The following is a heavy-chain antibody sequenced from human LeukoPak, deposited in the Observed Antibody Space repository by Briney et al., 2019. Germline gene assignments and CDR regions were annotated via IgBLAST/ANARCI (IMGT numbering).Heavy chain of an antibody. Sequence: GASVKVSCEASGYTFTSYDINWVRQAAGQGLEWMGWMNPNSGNTGYAQKFQGRVTITRSTSISTAYLELGSLTSEDTAVYYCTRGSQNCASASCYNFWGQGTLVTVSS. J-gene: IGHJ4*02. CDR3: TRGSQNCASASCYNF. D-gene: IGHD2-2*02. CDR2: MNPNSGNT. V-gene: IGHV1-8*01. CDR1: GYTFTSYD.